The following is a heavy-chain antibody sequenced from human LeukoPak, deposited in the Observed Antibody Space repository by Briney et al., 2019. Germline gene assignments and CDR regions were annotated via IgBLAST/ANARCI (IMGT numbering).Heavy chain of an antibody. V-gene: IGHV1-18*01. CDR2: ISAYNGNT. J-gene: IGHJ4*02. CDR1: GYTFTSYG. D-gene: IGHD1-26*01. CDR3: AREEWELPTGVFDY. Sequence: ASVKVSCKASGYTFTSYGISWVRQASGQGLEWMGWISAYNGNTNYAQKLQGRVTMTTDTSTSTAYMELRSLRSDDTAVYYCAREEWELPTGVFDYWGQGTLVTVSS.